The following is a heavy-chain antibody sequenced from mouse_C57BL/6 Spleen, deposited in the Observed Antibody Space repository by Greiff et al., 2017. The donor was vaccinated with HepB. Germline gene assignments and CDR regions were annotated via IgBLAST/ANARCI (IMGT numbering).Heavy chain of an antibody. CDR3: AKGRYDYPWFAY. Sequence: QVQLKQSGAELVKPGASVKLSCKASGYTFTSYWMQWVKQRPGQGLEWIGEIDPSDSYTNYNQKFKGKATVTVDTSSSTAYMQLSSLTSEDSAVYDCAKGRYDYPWFAYWGQGTLVTVSA. D-gene: IGHD2-4*01. J-gene: IGHJ3*01. CDR2: IDPSDSYT. CDR1: GYTFTSYW. V-gene: IGHV1-50*01.